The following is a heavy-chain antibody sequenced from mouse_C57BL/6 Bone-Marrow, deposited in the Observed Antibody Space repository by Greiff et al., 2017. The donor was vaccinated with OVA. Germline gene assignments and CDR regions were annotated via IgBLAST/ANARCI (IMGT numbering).Heavy chain of an antibody. Sequence: QVQLQQSGAELARPGASVKLSCKASGYTFTSYGISWVKQRTGQGLEWIGEIYPRSGNTYYNEKFKGKATLTVDKSSSTAYMELRSLTSEDSAVYFCARSPFISGFAYWGQGTLVTVSA. D-gene: IGHD1-1*01. V-gene: IGHV1-81*01. CDR2: IYPRSGNT. CDR3: ARSPFISGFAY. J-gene: IGHJ3*01. CDR1: GYTFTSYG.